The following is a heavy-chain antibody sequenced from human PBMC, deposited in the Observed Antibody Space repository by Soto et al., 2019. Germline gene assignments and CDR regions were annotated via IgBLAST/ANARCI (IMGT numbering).Heavy chain of an antibody. CDR1: GFTFDDYT. D-gene: IGHD6-6*01. Sequence: GGSLRLSCAASGFTFDDYTMHWVRQAPGKGLEWVSLISWDGGSTYYADSVKGRFTISRDNSKNSLYLQMNSLRTEDTALYYCAKDLSSGELSAYSSSSQYHYGMDVWGQGTKVTVSS. CDR2: ISWDGGST. CDR3: AKDLSSGELSAYSSSSQYHYGMDV. J-gene: IGHJ6*02. V-gene: IGHV3-43*01.